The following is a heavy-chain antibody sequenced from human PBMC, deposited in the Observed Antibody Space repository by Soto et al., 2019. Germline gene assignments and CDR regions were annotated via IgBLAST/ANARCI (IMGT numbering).Heavy chain of an antibody. J-gene: IGHJ5*01. D-gene: IGHD4-17*01. CDR3: AKDTRYGDYVRWFDS. V-gene: IGHV3-23*01. CDR2: ITASGGRT. CDR1: GFTFGGYG. Sequence: PGRFLRLSCRAAGFTFGGYGVTWVRQAPGRGLEGVSGITASGGRTYYADSVKGRFTISRDNSKSTLYLQMNSLRAEDTAVYYCAKDTRYGDYVRWFDSWGQATLVTVSS.